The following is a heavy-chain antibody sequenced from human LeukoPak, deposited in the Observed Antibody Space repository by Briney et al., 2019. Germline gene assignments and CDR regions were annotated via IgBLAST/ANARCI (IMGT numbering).Heavy chain of an antibody. CDR1: GDSVSSSGAA. J-gene: IGHJ4*02. CDR2: TYYRSKWYS. CDR3: ARGAAGAIDY. V-gene: IGHV6-1*01. Sequence: PSQTLSLTCAISGDSVSSSGAAWNWIRQTPSRGLEWLGRTYYRSKWYSYYGASVKSRITINPDTSKNRFSLQLNSVTPEDTAVYYCARGAAGAIDYWGQGTLVTVSS. D-gene: IGHD6-13*01.